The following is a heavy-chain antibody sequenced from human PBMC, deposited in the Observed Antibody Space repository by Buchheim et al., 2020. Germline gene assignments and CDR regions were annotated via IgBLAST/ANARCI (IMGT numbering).Heavy chain of an antibody. V-gene: IGHV5-10-1*03. CDR2: IDPSDSYT. D-gene: IGHD2-2*02. J-gene: IGHJ5*02. Sequence: EVQLVQSGAEVKKPGESLRISCKGSGYSFTSYWISWVRQMPGKGLEWMGRIDPSDSYTNYSPSFQGHVTISADKSISTAYLQWSSLKASDTAMYYCARPLENCSSTSCYKWGYNWFDPWGQGTL. CDR1: GYSFTSYW. CDR3: ARPLENCSSTSCYKWGYNWFDP.